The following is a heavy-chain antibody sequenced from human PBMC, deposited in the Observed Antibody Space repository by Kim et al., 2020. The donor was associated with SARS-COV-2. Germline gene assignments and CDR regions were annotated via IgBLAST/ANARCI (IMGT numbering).Heavy chain of an antibody. V-gene: IGHV3-15*01. J-gene: IGHJ4*02. Sequence: VKGQLTISRDDSKNTLYLQMNSLKPADTAVYYCTTEVFDYIWGSYRGFEYWGQGTLVTVSS. D-gene: IGHD3-16*02. CDR3: TTEVFDYIWGSYRGFEY.